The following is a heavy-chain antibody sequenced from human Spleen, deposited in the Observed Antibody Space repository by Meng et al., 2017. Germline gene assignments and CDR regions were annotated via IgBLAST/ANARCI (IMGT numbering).Heavy chain of an antibody. Sequence: SVKVSCKALGGIFSNYVIGWVRQAPGQGLEWMGGINAVFGTTNYAQKFQGRVTITTDESTSTVYMELTRLTSADTAVYYCGRPHAPWNNHFAMDVWGQGTAVTVSS. CDR1: GGIFSNYV. D-gene: IGHD1-1*01. V-gene: IGHV1-69*05. CDR3: GRPHAPWNNHFAMDV. CDR2: INAVFGTT. J-gene: IGHJ6*02.